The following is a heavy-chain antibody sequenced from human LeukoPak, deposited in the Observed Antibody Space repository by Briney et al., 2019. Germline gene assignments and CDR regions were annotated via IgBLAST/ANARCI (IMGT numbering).Heavy chain of an antibody. V-gene: IGHV4-39*07. D-gene: IGHD6-19*01. Sequence: SETLSLTCTVSGGSISSSSYYWGWIRQPPGKGLEWIGSIYYSGSTYYNPSLKSRVTISVDTSKNQFSLKLSSVTAADTAVYYCAREGIAVAGTDNWFDPWGQGTLVTVSS. J-gene: IGHJ5*02. CDR2: IYYSGST. CDR1: GGSISSSSYY. CDR3: AREGIAVAGTDNWFDP.